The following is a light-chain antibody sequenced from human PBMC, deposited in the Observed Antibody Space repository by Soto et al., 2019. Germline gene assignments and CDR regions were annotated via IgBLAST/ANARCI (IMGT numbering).Light chain of an antibody. CDR3: QHYGSSLRT. J-gene: IGKJ1*01. CDR2: GAS. Sequence: EIVLTQSPGTLSLSPGERATLSCRASQSVSSSYLAWYQQKPGQAPRLLIYGASSRATGIPDRFSGSGSGTDFTLTISRLEPEDFAVYYCQHYGSSLRTFGQGTTVEIK. V-gene: IGKV3-20*01. CDR1: QSVSSSY.